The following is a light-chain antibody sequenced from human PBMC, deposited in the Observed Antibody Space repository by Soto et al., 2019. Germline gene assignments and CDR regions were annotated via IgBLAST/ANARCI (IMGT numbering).Light chain of an antibody. V-gene: IGKV1-39*01. J-gene: IGKJ5*01. Sequence: RSAFIEKRITITCRASQSISSYLNWYQQKPGKAPKLLIYAASSLQSGVPSRFSGSGSGTDFTLTISSLQPEDFATDYCQQSYSTPLPIAQGTRLEIK. CDR2: AAS. CDR1: QSISSY. CDR3: QQSYSTPLP.